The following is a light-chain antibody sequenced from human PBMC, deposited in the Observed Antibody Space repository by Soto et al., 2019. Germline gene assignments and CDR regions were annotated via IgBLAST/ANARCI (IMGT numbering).Light chain of an antibody. CDR3: CSYAGSYINYV. CDR2: DVS. V-gene: IGLV2-11*01. CDR1: SSDVGTYNY. Sequence: QSALTQPRSVPGSPGQSVTISCAGTSSDVGTYNYVSWYQQHPGKAPKLVISDVSRRPSGVPDRFSGSKSGNTASLTISGLQAEDEADYYCCSYAGSYINYVFGTGTKVTVL. J-gene: IGLJ1*01.